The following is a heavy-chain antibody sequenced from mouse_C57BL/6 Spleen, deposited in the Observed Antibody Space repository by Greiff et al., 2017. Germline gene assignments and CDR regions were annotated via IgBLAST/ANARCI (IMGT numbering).Heavy chain of an antibody. CDR1: GFTFSSYG. CDR3: ARRNDGYYFDY. CDR2: ISSGGSYT. Sequence: DVKLVESGGDLVKPGGSLKLSCAASGFTFSSYGMSWVRQTPDKRLEWVATISSGGSYTYYPDSVKGRFTISRDNAKNTLYLQMSSLKAEDTAVYYCARRNDGYYFDYWGQGTTLTVSS. V-gene: IGHV5-6*02. D-gene: IGHD2-3*01. J-gene: IGHJ2*01.